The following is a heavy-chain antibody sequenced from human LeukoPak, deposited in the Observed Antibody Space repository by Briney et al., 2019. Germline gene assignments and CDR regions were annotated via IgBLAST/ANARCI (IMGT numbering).Heavy chain of an antibody. Sequence: ASVKVSCKASGYTFTGYYMHWVRQAPGQGLEWMGWINPNSGGTNYAQKFRGRVTMTRDTSISTAYMELSRLRSDDTAVYYCARDGSSWYAVGWFDPWGQGTLVTVSS. D-gene: IGHD6-13*01. V-gene: IGHV1-2*02. CDR3: ARDGSSWYAVGWFDP. J-gene: IGHJ5*02. CDR2: INPNSGGT. CDR1: GYTFTGYY.